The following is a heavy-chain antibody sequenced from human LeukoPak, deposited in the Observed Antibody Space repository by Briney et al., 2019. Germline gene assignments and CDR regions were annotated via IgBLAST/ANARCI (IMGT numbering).Heavy chain of an antibody. CDR3: VKDQGSGSGSDSWGYFDY. CDR2: ISGSGGSA. CDR1: GFTFSSYA. Sequence: GGSLRLSCAASGFTFSSYAMSWVRQAPGKGLEWVSGISGSGGSAVYVDSVKGRFTISRDNSRNTMYLQINSLRVEDTAVYYCVKDQGSGSGSDSWGYFDYWGQGTLVTVSS. D-gene: IGHD3-10*01. J-gene: IGHJ4*02. V-gene: IGHV3-23*01.